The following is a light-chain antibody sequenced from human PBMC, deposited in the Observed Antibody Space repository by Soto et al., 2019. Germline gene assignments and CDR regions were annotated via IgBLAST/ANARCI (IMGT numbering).Light chain of an antibody. Sequence: EIVMTQSPATLSVSPGERATLSCRASQSVSSNLAWYQQKPGQTPRLLIYGASTRATGIPARFSGSGSGTECTLTISSLQSEDFAVYYCQQYNNWPYTLGQGTKLKIK. J-gene: IGKJ2*01. V-gene: IGKV3-15*01. CDR2: GAS. CDR3: QQYNNWPYT. CDR1: QSVSSN.